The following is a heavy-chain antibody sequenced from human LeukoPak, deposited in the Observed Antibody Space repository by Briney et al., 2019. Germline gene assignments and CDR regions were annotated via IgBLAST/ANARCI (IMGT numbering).Heavy chain of an antibody. J-gene: IGHJ3*02. CDR3: ARDRGGRGYYDSSGYYRDAFDI. CDR1: GGTFSSYA. D-gene: IGHD3-22*01. CDR2: ISAYNGNT. Sequence: ASVKVSCKASGGTFSSYAISWVRQAPGQGLEWMGWISAYNGNTNYAQKLQGRVTMTTDTSTSTAYMELRSLRSDDTAVYYCARDRGGRGYYDSSGYYRDAFDIWGQGTMVTVSS. V-gene: IGHV1-18*01.